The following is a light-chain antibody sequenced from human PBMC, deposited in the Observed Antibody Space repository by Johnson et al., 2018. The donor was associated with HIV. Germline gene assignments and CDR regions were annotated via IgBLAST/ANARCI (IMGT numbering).Light chain of an antibody. J-gene: IGLJ1*01. Sequence: QAVLTQPPSVSAAPGQKVTISCSGSSSNIGNNYVSWYQQLPGTAPKLLIYDNNKRPSGIPDRFSGSKSGTSATLGITGLQTGDEADYYCLPWDTTLRAPFGFGTGTKVTVL. V-gene: IGLV1-51*01. CDR2: DNN. CDR1: SSNIGNNY. CDR3: LPWDTTLRAPFG.